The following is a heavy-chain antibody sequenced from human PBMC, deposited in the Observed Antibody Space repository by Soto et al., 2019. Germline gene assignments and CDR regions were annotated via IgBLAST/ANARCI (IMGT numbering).Heavy chain of an antibody. D-gene: IGHD6-13*01. CDR2: INSDGSST. CDR1: GFTFSSYW. CDR3: ARDGYSSSYYYYYGMDV. Sequence: PGGSLRLSCAASGFTFSSYWMHWVRQAPGKXLVWVSRINSDGSSTSYADSVKGRFTISRDNAKNTLYLQMNSLRAEDTAVYYCARDGYSSSYYYYYGMDVWGQGATVTVSS. V-gene: IGHV3-74*01. J-gene: IGHJ6*02.